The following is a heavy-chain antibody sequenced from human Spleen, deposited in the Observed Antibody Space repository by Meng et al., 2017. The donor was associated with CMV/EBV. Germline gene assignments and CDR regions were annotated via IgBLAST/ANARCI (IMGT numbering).Heavy chain of an antibody. CDR2: VAYDGINK. D-gene: IGHD3/OR15-3a*01. Sequence: FTFSSFAMHWVRQAPGKGLEWVAVVAYDGINKYYGDSVRGRFTISRDNSKNTVYLEMNSLRLEDTAMYYCARDADGDYWTGYENWFDPWGQGTLVTVSS. CDR3: ARDADGDYWTGYENWFDP. J-gene: IGHJ5*02. CDR1: FTFSSFA. V-gene: IGHV3-30*04.